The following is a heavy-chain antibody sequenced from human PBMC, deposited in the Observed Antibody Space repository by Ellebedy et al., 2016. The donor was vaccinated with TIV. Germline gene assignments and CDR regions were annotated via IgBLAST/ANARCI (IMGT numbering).Heavy chain of an antibody. CDR1: RYTLANYP. Sequence: ASVKVSCKASRYTLANYPIHWVRQAPGQSLEWLGWINAGNGNPHYSQKFQGRVTITRDTSVNTAYMGLSSLRSEDTAVYYCAREVTCFDYWGQGTLVTVSS. CDR2: INAGNGNP. D-gene: IGHD4-23*01. J-gene: IGHJ4*02. V-gene: IGHV1-3*01. CDR3: AREVTCFDY.